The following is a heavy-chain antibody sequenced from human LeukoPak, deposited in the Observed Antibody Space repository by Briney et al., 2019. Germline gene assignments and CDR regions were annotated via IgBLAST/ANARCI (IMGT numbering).Heavy chain of an antibody. CDR2: IKQDGSEK. J-gene: IGHJ4*02. CDR1: GFIFSDYY. Sequence: GGSLRLSCAASGFIFSDYYMSWIRQAPGKGLEWVANIKQDGSEKYYVDSVKGRFTISRDNAKNSLYLQMNSLRAEDTAVYYCARRYFDYWGQGTLVTVSS. CDR3: ARRYFDY. V-gene: IGHV3-7*01.